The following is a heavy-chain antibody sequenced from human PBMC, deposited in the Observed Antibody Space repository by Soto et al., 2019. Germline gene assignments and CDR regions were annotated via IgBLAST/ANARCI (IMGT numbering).Heavy chain of an antibody. V-gene: IGHV3-21*01. J-gene: IGHJ6*02. CDR1: GFSFSTYS. D-gene: IGHD2-2*01. CDR3: ARIGTAAAIGTYGMDV. CDR2: ISSSSTYI. Sequence: EVQLVESGGGLVKPGGSLRLSCAASGFSFSTYSMNWVRHAPGKGLEWVSAISSSSTYIYYGDSVKGRFTISRDNAKNSLYLQMNSLRAEDTAVYYCARIGTAAAIGTYGMDVWGQGTTVTVSS.